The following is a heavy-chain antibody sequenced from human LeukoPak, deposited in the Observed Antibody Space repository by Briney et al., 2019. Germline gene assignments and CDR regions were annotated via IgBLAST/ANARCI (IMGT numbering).Heavy chain of an antibody. D-gene: IGHD7-27*01. J-gene: IGHJ4*02. CDR2: IKQDGSEK. Sequence: GGSPRLSCAASGFTFDSNSMRWVRQAPRKGLEWVANIKQDGSEKYYVDSVKGRFTISRDNAKNSLYLQMNSLRAEDTAVYYCAKNWGSLDYWGPGTLVNVSS. CDR1: GFTFDSNS. CDR3: AKNWGSLDY. V-gene: IGHV3-7*01.